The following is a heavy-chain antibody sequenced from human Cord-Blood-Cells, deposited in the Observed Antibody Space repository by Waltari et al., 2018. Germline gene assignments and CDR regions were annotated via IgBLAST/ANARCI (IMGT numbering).Heavy chain of an antibody. CDR2: IIPIFGTA. Sequence: QVQLVQSGAEVKKPGSSVKVSCKASGGTFSSYAISWARQAPGQGLEWRGGIIPIFGTANYAQKFQGRVTITADESTSTAYMELSSLRSEDTAVYYCARPIIAAAGEHFFDLWGRGTLVTVSS. V-gene: IGHV1-69*01. CDR1: GGTFSSYA. J-gene: IGHJ2*01. D-gene: IGHD6-13*01. CDR3: ARPIIAAAGEHFFDL.